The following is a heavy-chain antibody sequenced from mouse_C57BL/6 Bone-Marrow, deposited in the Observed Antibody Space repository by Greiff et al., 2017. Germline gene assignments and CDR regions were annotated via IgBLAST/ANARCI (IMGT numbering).Heavy chain of an antibody. CDR1: GYTFTDYN. CDR3: ARPDYYGSFDY. CDR2: INPNNGGN. D-gene: IGHD1-1*01. J-gene: IGHJ2*01. Sequence: VQLQESGPELVKPGASVKILCKASGYTFTDYNMDWVKQSHGMSLEWIGDINPNNGGNIYNQKFKGKATLTVDKSSSTAYMELRSLTSEDNAVYYCARPDYYGSFDYWSQGTTLTVSS. V-gene: IGHV1-18*01.